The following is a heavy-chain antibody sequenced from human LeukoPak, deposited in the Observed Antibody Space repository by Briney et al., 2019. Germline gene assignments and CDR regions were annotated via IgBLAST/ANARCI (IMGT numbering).Heavy chain of an antibody. Sequence: GGSLRLSCAASGFTFSTYSMSWVRQAPGKGMKWVSSIIDNSYWIYYADSVEGRYIISRDNAKNSLYLPMNSLRAEDTAVYYCANPLAFGSTSCPPFDDWGQGTLVTVSS. V-gene: IGHV3-21*01. D-gene: IGHD2-2*01. CDR2: IIDNSYWI. J-gene: IGHJ4*02. CDR1: GFTFSTYS. CDR3: ANPLAFGSTSCPPFDD.